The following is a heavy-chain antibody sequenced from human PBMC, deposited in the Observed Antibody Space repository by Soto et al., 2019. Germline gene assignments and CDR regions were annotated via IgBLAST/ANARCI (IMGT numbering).Heavy chain of an antibody. CDR3: AHSLGEDWFDP. V-gene: IGHV2-5*02. CDR2: IYWDDDK. D-gene: IGHD3-16*01. J-gene: IGHJ5*02. Sequence: QITLKESGPTLVKSTQTLTLTCTFSGFSLTTSGVGVGWIRQPPGKALEWLALIYWDDDKRYSPSLKSRLTTTTDTSKNQVFLMMTNMDPVHTATYYCAHSLGEDWFDPWGQGTLVTVSS. CDR1: GFSLTTSGVG.